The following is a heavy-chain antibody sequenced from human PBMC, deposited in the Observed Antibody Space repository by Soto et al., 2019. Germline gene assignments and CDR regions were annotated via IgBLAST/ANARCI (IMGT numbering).Heavy chain of an antibody. CDR3: ARGSFGYYYYGMDV. CDR2: IWYDGSNK. Sequence: GGSLRLSCAASGFTFSSYGMHWVRQAPGKGLEWVAVIWYDGSNKYYADSVKGRFTISRDNSKNTLYLQMNSLRAEDTAVYYCARGSFGYYYYGMDVWGQGTTVTSP. J-gene: IGHJ6*02. D-gene: IGHD3-10*01. CDR1: GFTFSSYG. V-gene: IGHV3-33*01.